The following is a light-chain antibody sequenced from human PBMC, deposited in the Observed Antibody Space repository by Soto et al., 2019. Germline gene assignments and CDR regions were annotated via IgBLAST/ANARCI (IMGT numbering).Light chain of an antibody. CDR3: QSYDSSLSGSVV. Sequence: QSVLTQPPSVSGAPGQRVTISCTGSSSNIGAGYDVHWYQQIPGTAPKLLIYGNSDRPSGVPDRFSGSKSGTSASLAITGLQAEDEADYYCQSYDSSLSGSVVFGGGTEVTVL. CDR2: GNS. V-gene: IGLV1-40*01. J-gene: IGLJ2*01. CDR1: SSNIGAGYD.